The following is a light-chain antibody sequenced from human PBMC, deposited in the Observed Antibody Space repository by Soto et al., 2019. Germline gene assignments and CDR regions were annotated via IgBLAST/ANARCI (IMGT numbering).Light chain of an antibody. J-gene: IGKJ4*01. Sequence: EIVMTQSPATLSVSPGETATLSCRASQSVGGAVAWYQHKPGQAPRLLIVGAFIRATGIPGRFSGGVSGTEFTLTISSLQSEDVAVYYCQQYKIWPPLTFGGGTTVEIK. V-gene: IGKV3-15*01. CDR2: GAF. CDR3: QQYKIWPPLT. CDR1: QSVGGA.